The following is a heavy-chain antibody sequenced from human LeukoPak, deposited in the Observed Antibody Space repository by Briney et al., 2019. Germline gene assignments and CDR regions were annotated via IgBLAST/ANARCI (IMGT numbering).Heavy chain of an antibody. CDR3: ASRSGYSYGFDYYYYYMDV. J-gene: IGHJ6*03. CDR1: GGSISSYY. Sequence: PSETLSLTCTVSGGSISSYYWSWIRQPPGKGLEWMGYIYYSGSTNYNPSLKSRVTISVDTSKNQFSLKLGSVTAADTAVYYCASRSGYSYGFDYYYYYMDVWGKGTTVTVSS. CDR2: IYYSGST. D-gene: IGHD5-18*01. V-gene: IGHV4-59*01.